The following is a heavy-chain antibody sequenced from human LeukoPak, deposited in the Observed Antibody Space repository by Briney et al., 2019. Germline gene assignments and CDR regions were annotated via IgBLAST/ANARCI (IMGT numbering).Heavy chain of an antibody. CDR1: GFTSSSYG. D-gene: IGHD4-11*01. Sequence: GGSLRLSCAASGFTSSSYGMHWVRQAPGKGLEWVAVIWYDGSNKYYADSVKGRFTISRDNSKNTLYLQMNSLRAEDTAVYYCAKEGVMDYSNYYFDYWGQGTLVTVSS. CDR3: AKEGVMDYSNYYFDY. J-gene: IGHJ4*02. CDR2: IWYDGSNK. V-gene: IGHV3-33*06.